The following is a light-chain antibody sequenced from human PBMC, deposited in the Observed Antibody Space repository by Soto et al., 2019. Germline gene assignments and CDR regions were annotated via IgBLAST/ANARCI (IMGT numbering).Light chain of an antibody. V-gene: IGKV3-15*01. J-gene: IGKJ1*01. Sequence: EIVMTQSPATLSVSPGERATLSCRASQTVSTSLAWYQQKPGRAPRLLIYGASTRASGVPARFSGSGSGTDFTLTISSLEPEDFAVYYCQQYNNWPWTFGQGTKVDIK. CDR3: QQYNNWPWT. CDR1: QTVSTS. CDR2: GAS.